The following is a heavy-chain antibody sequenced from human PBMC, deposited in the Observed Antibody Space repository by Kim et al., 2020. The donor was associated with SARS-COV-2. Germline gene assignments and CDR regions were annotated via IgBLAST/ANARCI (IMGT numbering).Heavy chain of an antibody. Sequence: GGSPRLSCAASGFTFSSYAMHWVRQAPGKGLEWVAVISYDGSNKYYADSVKGRFTISRDNSKNTLYLQMNSLRAEDTAVYYCARGRGGSYYYGMDVWGQG. V-gene: IGHV3-30-3*01. CDR2: ISYDGSNK. J-gene: IGHJ6*02. D-gene: IGHD1-26*01. CDR1: GFTFSSYA. CDR3: ARGRGGSYYYGMDV.